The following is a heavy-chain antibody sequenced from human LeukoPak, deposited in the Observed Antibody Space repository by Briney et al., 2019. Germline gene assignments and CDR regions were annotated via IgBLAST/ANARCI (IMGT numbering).Heavy chain of an antibody. Sequence: PGGSLRLSCAASGFTFSDYYMSWIRQAPGKGLEWVSYISSSGSTIYYADSVKGRFTISRDNSKNTLYLQMNSLRAEDTAVYYCAAIVATAGFDYWGQGTLVTVSS. CDR1: GFTFSDYY. CDR2: ISSSGSTI. V-gene: IGHV3-11*04. J-gene: IGHJ4*02. CDR3: AAIVATAGFDY. D-gene: IGHD5-12*01.